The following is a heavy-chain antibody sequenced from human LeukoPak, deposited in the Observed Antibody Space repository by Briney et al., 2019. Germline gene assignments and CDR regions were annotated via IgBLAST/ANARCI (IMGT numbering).Heavy chain of an antibody. CDR2: IYYSGST. D-gene: IGHD2-2*01. V-gene: IGHV4-59*01. J-gene: IGHJ3*02. CDR1: SGSISTYY. CDR3: ARSYCSTSCYRSAFDI. Sequence: PSETLSLTCTVSSGSISTYYWSWIRQPPGKELEWIGYIYYSGSTNYNPSLKSRVTISVDTSKNQFSLKLNSVTAADTAVYYCARSYCSTSCYRSAFDIWGQGTMVTVSS.